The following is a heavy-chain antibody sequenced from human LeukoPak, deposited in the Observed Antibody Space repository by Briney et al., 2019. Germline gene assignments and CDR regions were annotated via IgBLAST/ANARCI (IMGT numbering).Heavy chain of an antibody. V-gene: IGHV3-9*01. CDR1: GFTVDDYA. J-gene: IGHJ4*02. CDR3: AKDYDSSGYYALYFDY. D-gene: IGHD3-22*01. CDR2: ISWNSGSI. Sequence: GRSLRLSCAASGFTVDDYAMHWVRQAPGKGLEWVSGISWNSGSIGYADSVKGRFTISRDNAENSLYLQMNSLRAEDTALYYCAKDYDSSGYYALYFDYWGQGTLVTVSS.